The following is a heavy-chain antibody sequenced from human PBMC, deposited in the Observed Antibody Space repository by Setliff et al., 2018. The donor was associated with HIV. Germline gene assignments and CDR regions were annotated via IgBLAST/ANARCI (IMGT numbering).Heavy chain of an antibody. CDR1: GFTFSSYW. CDR3: ARDRIAAAGLADY. D-gene: IGHD6-13*01. CDR2: IKQDGSEK. Sequence: PGGSLRLPCAASGFTFSSYWMSWVRQAPGKGLEWVANIKQDGSEKYYVDSVKGRFTISRDNAKNSLYLQMNSLRAEDTAVYYCARDRIAAAGLADYWGQGTLVTVSS. J-gene: IGHJ4*02. V-gene: IGHV3-7*01.